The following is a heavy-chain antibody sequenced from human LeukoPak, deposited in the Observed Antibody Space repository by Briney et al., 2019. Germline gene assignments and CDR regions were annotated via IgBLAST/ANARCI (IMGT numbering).Heavy chain of an antibody. Sequence: PSETLSLTCTVSGGSISSYYWSWIRQPPGKGLEWIGYIYYSGSTNYNPSLKSRVTISVDTSKNQFSLKLSSVTAADTAVYYCARDNEYSSSSNFDYWGQGTLVTVSS. J-gene: IGHJ4*02. CDR3: ARDNEYSSSSNFDY. V-gene: IGHV4-59*01. D-gene: IGHD6-6*01. CDR1: GGSISSYY. CDR2: IYYSGST.